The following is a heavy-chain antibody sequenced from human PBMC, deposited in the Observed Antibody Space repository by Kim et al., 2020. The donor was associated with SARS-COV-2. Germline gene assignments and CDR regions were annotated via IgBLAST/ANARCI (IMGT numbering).Heavy chain of an antibody. D-gene: IGHD3-10*01. J-gene: IGHJ3*02. CDR3: ARDRGVDAFDI. V-gene: IGHV3-30-3*01. CDR2: ISYDGSNK. Sequence: GGSLRLSCAASGFTFSSYAMHWVRQAPGKGLEWVAVISYDGSNKYYADSVKGRFTISRDNSKNTLYLQMNSLRAEDTAVYYCARDRGVDAFDIWGQGTMVTVSS. CDR1: GFTFSSYA.